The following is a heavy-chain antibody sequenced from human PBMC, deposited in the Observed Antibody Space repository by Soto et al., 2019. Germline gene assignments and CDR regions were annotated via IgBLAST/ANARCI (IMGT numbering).Heavy chain of an antibody. CDR3: AGTYMVRGVYDY. V-gene: IGHV4-30-2*02. CDR1: GCSISSGGYS. CDR2: MYHSGST. Sequence: SETLSLTCAVSGCSISSGGYSWSWIRQPPGKGLEWIGYMYHSGSTYYNPSLKSRVTISIDRSKNQFSLKLSSVTAADTAVYYCAGTYMVRGVYDYWGQGTLVTVPQ. D-gene: IGHD3-10*01. J-gene: IGHJ4*02.